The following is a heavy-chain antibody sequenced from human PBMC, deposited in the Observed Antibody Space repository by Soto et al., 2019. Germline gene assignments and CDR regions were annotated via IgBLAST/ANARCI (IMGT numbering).Heavy chain of an antibody. Sequence: PGGSLRLSCAASGFTFSSYSMNWVRQAPGKGLEWVSSISSSSSYIYYADSVKGRFTISRDNAKNSLYLQMNSLRAEDTAVYYCATFGYCSSTSCLWGPALDYWGQGTLVTVSS. V-gene: IGHV3-21*01. J-gene: IGHJ4*02. CDR2: ISSSSSYI. D-gene: IGHD2-2*01. CDR3: ATFGYCSSTSCLWGPALDY. CDR1: GFTFSSYS.